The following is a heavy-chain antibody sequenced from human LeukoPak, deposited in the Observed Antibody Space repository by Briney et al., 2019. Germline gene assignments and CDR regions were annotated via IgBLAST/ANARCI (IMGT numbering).Heavy chain of an antibody. D-gene: IGHD4-17*01. CDR2: IYYSGST. CDR3: ARGTPYGDYFDY. CDR1: GGSISSYY. J-gene: IGHJ4*02. Sequence: PSETLSLTCTVSGGSISSYYWSWIRRPPGKGLEWIGYIYYSGSTNYNPSLKSRVTISVDTSKNQFSLKLSSVTAADTAVYYCARGTPYGDYFDYWGQGTLVTVSS. V-gene: IGHV4-59*01.